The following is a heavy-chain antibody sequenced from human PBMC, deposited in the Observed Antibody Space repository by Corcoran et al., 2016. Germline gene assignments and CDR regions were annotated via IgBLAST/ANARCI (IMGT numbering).Heavy chain of an antibody. CDR3: AREVYGDYYYSGMDV. D-gene: IGHD4-17*01. Sequence: QVQLVQSGAEVKKPGASVKVSCKASGYTFTSYGISWVRQAPGQGLEWMGWISAYNGNTNYAQKLQGRVNMTTDTSTSTAYMELRSLRSDDPAVYYCAREVYGDYYYSGMDVWGQGTTVTVSS. CDR1: GYTFTSYG. V-gene: IGHV1-18*01. CDR2: ISAYNGNT. J-gene: IGHJ6*02.